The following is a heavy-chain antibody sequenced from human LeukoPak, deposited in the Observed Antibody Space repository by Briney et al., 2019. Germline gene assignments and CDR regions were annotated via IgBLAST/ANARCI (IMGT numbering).Heavy chain of an antibody. V-gene: IGHV4-31*03. CDR3: ARALDTYYYDSTRYFDY. Sequence: SETLSLTCTVSGGPISSGGYYWSWIRQHPGKGLEWIGYIYYSGSTYYNPSLKSRVTISVDTSKNQFSLKLSSVTAADTAVYYCARALDTYYYDSTRYFDYWGQGTLVTVSS. D-gene: IGHD3-22*01. J-gene: IGHJ4*02. CDR2: IYYSGST. CDR1: GGPISSGGYY.